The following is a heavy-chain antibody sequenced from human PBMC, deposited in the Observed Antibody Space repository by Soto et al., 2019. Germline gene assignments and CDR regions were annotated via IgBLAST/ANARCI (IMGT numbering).Heavy chain of an antibody. CDR2: MSGNGGMI. Sequence: LRPYDAVSVFTFSNSAMPWVLHAPGTGLEWVSLMSGNGGMIVYADSVKGRFTISRDNSKNTLYLQMNSLRLEDTAVYYCVKDPVSGGSGGAWFDYWGQGTLVIVSS. CDR3: VKDPVSGGSGGAWFDY. J-gene: IGHJ4*02. D-gene: IGHD2-21*02. CDR1: VFTFSNSA. V-gene: IGHV3-23*01.